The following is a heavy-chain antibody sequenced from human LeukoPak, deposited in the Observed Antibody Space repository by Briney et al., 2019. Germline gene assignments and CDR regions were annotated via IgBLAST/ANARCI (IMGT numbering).Heavy chain of an antibody. CDR3: ARPLTAAGTNYYYHGMDL. J-gene: IGHJ6*02. CDR2: INPNSGGT. CDR1: VYTFTAYY. Sequence: ASVKVSCTASVYTFTAYYMHWVRQAPGQGLEWMGWINPNSGGTKYAKKSQGRVTMTKDKSISTDYMELSRLRSDDTAVYYCARPLTAAGTNYYYHGMDLWGQGTTVTVSS. V-gene: IGHV1-2*02. D-gene: IGHD6-13*01.